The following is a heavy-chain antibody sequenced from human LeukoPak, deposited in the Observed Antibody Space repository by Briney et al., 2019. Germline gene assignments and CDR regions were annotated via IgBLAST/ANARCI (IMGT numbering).Heavy chain of an antibody. CDR2: IRSSISYT. CDR1: GLTFSSDS. V-gene: IGHV3-21*01. CDR3: ARAKDDFCDY. J-gene: IGHJ4*02. Sequence: GGSLRLSCAASGLTFSSDSMNWVRQAPGKGLEWVSSIRSSISYTYYADSVKGRFTISRDNAKNSLYLQMNSLTAEDTAVYYCARAKDDFCDYWGQGTLVTVSS. D-gene: IGHD3/OR15-3a*01.